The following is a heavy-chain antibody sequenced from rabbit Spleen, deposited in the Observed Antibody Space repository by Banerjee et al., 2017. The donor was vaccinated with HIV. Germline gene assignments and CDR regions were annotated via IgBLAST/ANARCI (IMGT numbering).Heavy chain of an antibody. CDR3: ARDLPGVVGRDFGL. D-gene: IGHD2-1*01. V-gene: IGHV1S40*01. J-gene: IGHJ4*01. CDR2: INSATGKA. CDR1: GFSFSDREV. Sequence: PYEETRGGLVKPESSLTRTCKDSGFSFSDREVMCRYRQSTWILMEWIACINSATGKAGDATWAKGRFTIAGTSSTTVTQPVTSETAADSAPDFCARDLPGVVGRDFGLWGPGTLVTVS.